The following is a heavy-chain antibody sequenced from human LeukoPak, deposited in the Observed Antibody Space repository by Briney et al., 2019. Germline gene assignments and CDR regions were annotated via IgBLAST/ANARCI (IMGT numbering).Heavy chain of an antibody. J-gene: IGHJ3*02. Sequence: SETLSLTCTVSGGSISSYYWSWIRQPAGKGLEWIGRIDTSGNTNYKPSLKSRVTMSVDTSKKQFSLKLSSVTAADTAVYYCARQGWQWLVGAFDIWGQGTTVTVSS. CDR3: ARQGWQWLVGAFDI. CDR1: GGSISSYY. V-gene: IGHV4-4*07. CDR2: IDTSGNT. D-gene: IGHD6-19*01.